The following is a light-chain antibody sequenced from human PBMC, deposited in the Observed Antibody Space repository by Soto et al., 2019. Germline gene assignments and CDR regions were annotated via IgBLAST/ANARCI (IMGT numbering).Light chain of an antibody. Sequence: DIQMTQSPSSVSASVGDRVTITCRASRSIRSWLAWYQQKPGKAPKLLIYAASTLQSGVPSRFSGSGFGTDFTLTISSLQPEDFATYYCQQANSFPITFGQGTRLEIK. J-gene: IGKJ5*01. CDR3: QQANSFPIT. V-gene: IGKV1-12*01. CDR2: AAS. CDR1: RSIRSW.